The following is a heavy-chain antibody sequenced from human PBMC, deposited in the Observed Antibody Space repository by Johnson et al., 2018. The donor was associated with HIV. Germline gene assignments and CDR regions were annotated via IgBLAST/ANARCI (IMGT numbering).Heavy chain of an antibody. CDR1: GFTLSNAW. CDR2: ISGSGGST. CDR3: ARDTPFDI. J-gene: IGHJ3*02. V-gene: IGHV3-23*04. Sequence: VQLEESGGGLVKPGGSLRLSCAASGFTLSNAWMRRVRQAPGKGLEWVSGISGSGGSTYYADSVRGRVTISRDNSKNTLYLQMNSLRAEDTAVYYCARDTPFDIWGQGTMVTVSS.